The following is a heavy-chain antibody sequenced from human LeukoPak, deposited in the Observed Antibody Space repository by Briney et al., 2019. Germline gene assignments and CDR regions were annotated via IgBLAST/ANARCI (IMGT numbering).Heavy chain of an antibody. CDR1: GGSISSGSYY. J-gene: IGHJ4*02. Sequence: SETLSLTCTVSGGSISSGSYYWSWIRQPPGKGLEWIGYIYYSGTTNYNPSLKSRVTISVDTSKNQFSLKLSSVTAADTAVYYCARDPSGYFNYWGQGTLVTVSS. CDR2: IYYSGTT. CDR3: ARDPSGYFNY. D-gene: IGHD3-22*01. V-gene: IGHV4-61*01.